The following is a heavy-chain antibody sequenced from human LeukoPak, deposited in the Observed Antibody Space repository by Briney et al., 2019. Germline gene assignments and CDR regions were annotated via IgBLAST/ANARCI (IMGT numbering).Heavy chain of an antibody. V-gene: IGHV3-30-3*01. Sequence: PGGSLRLSCAASGFTFSTYAMHWVRQAPGKGLEWVAVISSDGSNKYFADSVKGRFTISRDTSKNTLYLQMNSLRPEDTAVYYCARDVSWVTARLDYWGQGTLVTVSS. J-gene: IGHJ4*02. CDR2: ISSDGSNK. CDR1: GFTFSTYA. D-gene: IGHD6-6*01. CDR3: ARDVSWVTARLDY.